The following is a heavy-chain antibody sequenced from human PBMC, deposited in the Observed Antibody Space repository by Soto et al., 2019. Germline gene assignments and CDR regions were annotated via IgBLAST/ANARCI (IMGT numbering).Heavy chain of an antibody. Sequence: QVQLQESGPGLVKPSGTLSLTCSVSGDSISNNKWWSRVRQPPGKGLEWIGEMHHSGSIHYNASLKSRPPLSLGKPRTRCSGQLTFVTAADTTLYFCARHDNITLGAPYLDSWAPRTLVTVSS. J-gene: IGHJ4*02. CDR3: ARHDNITLGAPYLDS. D-gene: IGHD1-26*01. CDR1: GDSISNNKW. V-gene: IGHV4-4*02. CDR2: MHHSGSI.